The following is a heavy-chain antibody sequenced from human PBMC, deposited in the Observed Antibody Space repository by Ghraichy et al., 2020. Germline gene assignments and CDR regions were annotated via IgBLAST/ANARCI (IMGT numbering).Heavy chain of an antibody. CDR1: GFSFSTYS. V-gene: IGHV3-21*01. CDR2: MSSSSIYI. CDR3: ATTAEWPIVGITISPNFDY. J-gene: IGHJ4*02. D-gene: IGHD1-26*01. Sequence: GESLNISCAATGFSFSTYSMNWVRQAPGKGLEWVSSMSSSSIYIYYADSLKGRFTVSRDNAKNSLFLQMDNLRAEDTAVYYCATTAEWPIVGITISPNFDYWGQGTLVTVSS.